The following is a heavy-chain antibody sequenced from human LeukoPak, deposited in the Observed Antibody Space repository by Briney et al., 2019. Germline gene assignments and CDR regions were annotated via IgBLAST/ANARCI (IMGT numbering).Heavy chain of an antibody. Sequence: SGTLSLTCAVYRGSFSGYYWSGIRQPPGKGVEGIGEIDHSGSTNYNPSRKSRVTISVDTSKNQFSLKLSSVTAADTAVYYCARSIEVVVITPFDYWGQGTLVTVSS. CDR3: ARSIEVVVITPFDY. D-gene: IGHD3-22*01. CDR2: IDHSGST. V-gene: IGHV4-34*01. J-gene: IGHJ4*02. CDR1: RGSFSGYY.